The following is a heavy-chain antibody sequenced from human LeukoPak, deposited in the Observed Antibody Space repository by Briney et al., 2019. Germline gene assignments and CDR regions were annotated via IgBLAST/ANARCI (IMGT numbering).Heavy chain of an antibody. CDR2: INCNGGRT. CDR1: GFTFDDYD. CDR3: ARTFFGGFDP. Sequence: PGGSLRLSCAASGFTFDDYDMNWARQAPGKGLEWVFGINCNGGRTGYEVSLKGRFTIYRDNAKNSLYLQMNSLRAEDTALYYCARTFFGGFDPWGQGTLVTVSS. V-gene: IGHV3-20*04. J-gene: IGHJ5*02. D-gene: IGHD3-3*01.